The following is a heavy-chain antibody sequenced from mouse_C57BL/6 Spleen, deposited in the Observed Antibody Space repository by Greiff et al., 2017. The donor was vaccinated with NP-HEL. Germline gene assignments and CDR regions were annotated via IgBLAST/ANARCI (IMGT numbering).Heavy chain of an antibody. J-gene: IGHJ3*01. V-gene: IGHV1-63*01. Sequence: QVQLQQSGAELVRPGTSVKMSCKASGYTFTNYWIGWAKQRPGHGLEWIGDIYPGGGYTNYNEKFKGKATLTADKSSSTAYMQFSSLTSEDSAIYYCARYYGYDDDGAWFAYWGQGTLVTVSA. CDR3: ARYYGYDDDGAWFAY. CDR2: IYPGGGYT. CDR1: GYTFTNYW. D-gene: IGHD2-2*01.